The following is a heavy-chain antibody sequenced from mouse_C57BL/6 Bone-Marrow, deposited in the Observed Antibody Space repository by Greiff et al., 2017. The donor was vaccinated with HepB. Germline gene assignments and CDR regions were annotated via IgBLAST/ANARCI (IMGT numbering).Heavy chain of an antibody. J-gene: IGHJ4*01. D-gene: IGHD1-1*01. Sequence: VQLQQSGAELVRPGASVKLSCTASGFNIKDYYMHWVKQRPEQGLEWIGWIDPENGDTDYASKFQGKATLTADTSSNTAYLQLSSLTSEDTAVYYCTIYYYGAYAMDYWGQGTAVTVSS. CDR1: GFNIKDYY. V-gene: IGHV14-4*01. CDR3: TIYYYGAYAMDY. CDR2: IDPENGDT.